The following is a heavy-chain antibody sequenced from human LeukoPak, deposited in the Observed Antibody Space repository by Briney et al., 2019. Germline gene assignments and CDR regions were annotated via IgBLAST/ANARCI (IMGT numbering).Heavy chain of an antibody. D-gene: IGHD6-19*01. V-gene: IGHV3-49*04. J-gene: IGHJ4*02. CDR1: GFTFGDYA. CDR3: TRDRGWYLV. CDR2: IRSKAYGGTT. Sequence: GESLRLSCTASGFTFGDYAMSWVRQAPGKGLEWVGFIRSKAYGGTTEYAASVKGRFTISRDDSKSIAYLQMNSLKTEDTAVYYCTRDRGWYLVWGQGTLVTVSS.